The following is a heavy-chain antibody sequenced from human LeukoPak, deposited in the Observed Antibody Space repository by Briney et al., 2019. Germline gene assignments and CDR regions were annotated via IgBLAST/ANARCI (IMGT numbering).Heavy chain of an antibody. V-gene: IGHV4-4*02. CDR3: AREITMVRGVYNWFDP. J-gene: IGHJ5*02. CDR2: IYHSGST. Sequence: PSETLSLTCAVSGGSISSSNWWSWVRQPPGQGLEWIGEIYHSGSTNYNPSLKSRVTISVDKSKNQFSLKLSSVTAADTAVYYCAREITMVRGVYNWFDPWGQGTLVTVSS. D-gene: IGHD3-10*01. CDR1: GGSISSSNW.